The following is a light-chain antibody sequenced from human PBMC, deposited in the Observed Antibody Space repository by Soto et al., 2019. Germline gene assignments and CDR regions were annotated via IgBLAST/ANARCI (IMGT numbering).Light chain of an antibody. V-gene: IGKV2-28*01. Sequence: DIVMTQSPLFLPRPPGEPDSNPFRAWQSLLHSNWNNYLDWYLQKPGQSPQLLIYLGSNRASGVPDRFSGSGSGTDFTLKISRVEAEDVGLYYCMQARQTPITFGQGTRLEIK. J-gene: IGKJ5*01. CDR1: QSLLHSNWNNY. CDR3: MQARQTPIT. CDR2: LGS.